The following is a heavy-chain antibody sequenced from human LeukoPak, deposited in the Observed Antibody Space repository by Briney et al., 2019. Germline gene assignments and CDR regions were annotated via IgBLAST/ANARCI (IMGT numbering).Heavy chain of an antibody. CDR3: ARGLLAAVAD. Sequence: ASVKVSCKASGYTFTGYYMHWVRQAPGQGLEWMGWINPNSGGTNYAQNFQGRVTMTRDTSISTAYMELSRLRSDDTAVYYCARGLLAAVADWGQGTLVTVSS. D-gene: IGHD6-19*01. J-gene: IGHJ4*02. V-gene: IGHV1-2*02. CDR1: GYTFTGYY. CDR2: INPNSGGT.